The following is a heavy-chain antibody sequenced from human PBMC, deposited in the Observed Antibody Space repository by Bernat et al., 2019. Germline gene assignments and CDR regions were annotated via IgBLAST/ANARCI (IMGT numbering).Heavy chain of an antibody. V-gene: IGHV1-69*17. D-gene: IGHD2-2*01. CDR2: IIPIFGIA. CDR1: GGTFSSYA. Sequence: QVQLVQSGAEVKKPGSSVKVSCKASGGTFSSYAISWVRQAPGQGLEWMGGIIPIFGIANYAQKFQGRVTITADKSTSTAYMELSSLRSEDTAVYYCARYCSSTSCYAGLYYYYYYMDVWGKGTTVTVSS. CDR3: ARYCSSTSCYAGLYYYYYYMDV. J-gene: IGHJ6*03.